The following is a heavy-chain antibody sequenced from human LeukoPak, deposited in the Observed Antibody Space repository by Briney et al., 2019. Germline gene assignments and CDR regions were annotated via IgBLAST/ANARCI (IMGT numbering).Heavy chain of an antibody. V-gene: IGHV1-46*01. J-gene: IGHJ6*02. CDR2: INPSGGST. Sequence: ASVKVSCKASGGTFSSYAISWVRQAPGQGLEWMGIINPSGGSTSYAQKFQGRVTMTRDTSTSTVYMELSSLRSEDTAVYYCARDWDFWSGASYYYYGMDVWGQGTTVTVSS. CDR1: GGTFSSYA. CDR3: ARDWDFWSGASYYYYGMDV. D-gene: IGHD3-3*01.